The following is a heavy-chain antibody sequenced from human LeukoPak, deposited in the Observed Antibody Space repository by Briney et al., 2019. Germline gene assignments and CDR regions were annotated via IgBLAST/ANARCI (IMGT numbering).Heavy chain of an antibody. CDR1: GGSFSGYY. CDR3: ARQASPYYYDSSGYLYYYYGMDV. D-gene: IGHD3-22*01. J-gene: IGHJ6*02. CDR2: IYYSGST. Sequence: SETLSLTCAVYGGSFSGYYWSWIRQPPGKGLEWIGYIYYSGSTNYNPSLKSRVTISVDTSKNQFSLKLSSVTAADTAVYYCARQASPYYYDSSGYLYYYYGMDVWGQGTTVTVSS. V-gene: IGHV4-59*08.